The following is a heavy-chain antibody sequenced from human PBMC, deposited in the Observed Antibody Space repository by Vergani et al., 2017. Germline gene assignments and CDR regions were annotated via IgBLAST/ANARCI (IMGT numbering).Heavy chain of an antibody. Sequence: QVQLVETGGGVVQPGGSLRLYCATSGFSFNTYGAHWVRQAPGKGLEWVAFIGYDGRIKYNVDSVKGRFTISRDTSKKTLSLQMRSLRADDTAVYYCAREVRQLAPYYYYYYYMDVWGKGTTVTVSS. V-gene: IGHV3-30*02. CDR3: AREVRQLAPYYYYYYYMDV. D-gene: IGHD6-6*01. J-gene: IGHJ6*03. CDR2: IGYDGRIK. CDR1: GFSFNTYG.